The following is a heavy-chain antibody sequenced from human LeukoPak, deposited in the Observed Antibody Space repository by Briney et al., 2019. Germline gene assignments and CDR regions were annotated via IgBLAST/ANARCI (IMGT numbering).Heavy chain of an antibody. CDR1: GYKFTTYS. J-gene: IGHJ4*02. Sequence: ASVKVSCKASGYKFTTYSITSLRQAPGQQLEWMGRISTYNGNTEYVQKFQGRVTMTTDTSTNTAYMELGTLSSDDTAVYYCAREADTVLIRAFDYWGQGTLVTVSS. V-gene: IGHV1-18*01. CDR2: ISTYNGNT. CDR3: AREADTVLIRAFDY. D-gene: IGHD5-18*01.